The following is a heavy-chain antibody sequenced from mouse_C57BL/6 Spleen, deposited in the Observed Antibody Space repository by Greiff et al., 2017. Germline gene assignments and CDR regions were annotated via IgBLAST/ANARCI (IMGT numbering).Heavy chain of an antibody. V-gene: IGHV1-69*01. CDR3: ARSGGGNHGDYAMDY. CDR1: GYTFTSYW. Sequence: QVQLQQPGAELVMPGASVKLSCKASGYTFTSYWMHWVKQRPGQGLEWIGKIDPSDSYTNYNQKFKGKSTLTVDKSSSTAYMQLSSLTSEDSADFDGARSGGGNHGDYAMDYWGQGTSVTVSS. CDR2: IDPSDSYT. D-gene: IGHD2-1*01. J-gene: IGHJ4*01.